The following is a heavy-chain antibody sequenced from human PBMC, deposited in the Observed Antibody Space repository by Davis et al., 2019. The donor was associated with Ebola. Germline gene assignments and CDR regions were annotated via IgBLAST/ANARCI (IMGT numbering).Heavy chain of an antibody. CDR3: TIGGTTGGFDY. D-gene: IGHD1-14*01. Sequence: ASVKVSCKASGFILTNYAIHWVRQAPGQRLEWMGWVHGGNGNTKYSQRFQGRVTITTDTSASTVYLDLTSLRSEETAVYYCTIGGTTGGFDYWGQGTLVTVSS. CDR2: VHGGNGNT. V-gene: IGHV1-3*01. J-gene: IGHJ4*02. CDR1: GFILTNYA.